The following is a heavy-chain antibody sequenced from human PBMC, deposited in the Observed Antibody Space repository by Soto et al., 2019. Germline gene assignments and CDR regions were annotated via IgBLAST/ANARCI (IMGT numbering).Heavy chain of an antibody. J-gene: IGHJ5*02. Sequence: RASVKVSCKASGYTFTGYYMHWVRQAPGQGLEWMGWINPNSGGTNYAQKFQGRVTMTRDTSISTAYMELSRLRSDDTAVYYCARDYDSSGYYPTNSNWFDPWGQGTLVTVSS. CDR2: INPNSGGT. CDR1: GYTFTGYY. V-gene: IGHV1-2*02. CDR3: ARDYDSSGYYPTNSNWFDP. D-gene: IGHD3-22*01.